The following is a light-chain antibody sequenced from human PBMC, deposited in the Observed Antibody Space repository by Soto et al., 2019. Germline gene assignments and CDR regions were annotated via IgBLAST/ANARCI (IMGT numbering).Light chain of an antibody. Sequence: QSALTQPASVSGSPGQSITISCTGTSSDVVGYNYVSWYQQHPGKAPKFMIYDVSNRPSGVSNRFSGSKSGNTASLTISGLQAEDEADYYCSSYITSNNSQIVFGTGTKVTGL. CDR1: SSDVVGYNY. CDR3: SSYITSNNSQIV. J-gene: IGLJ1*01. CDR2: DVS. V-gene: IGLV2-14*01.